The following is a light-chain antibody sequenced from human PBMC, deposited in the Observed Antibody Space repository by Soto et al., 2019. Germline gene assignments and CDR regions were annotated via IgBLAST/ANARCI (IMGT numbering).Light chain of an antibody. CDR3: CSYAGSSTSVV. CDR2: EGS. Sequence: QSALTQPASVSGSPGQSITISCTGTSSDVGSYNLVSWYQQHPGKAPKLMIYEGSKRPSGVSNRFSGSKSGNTASLTISGLQAEDEADYHCCSYAGSSTSVVFGGGTKLTVL. J-gene: IGLJ2*01. CDR1: SSDVGSYNL. V-gene: IGLV2-23*01.